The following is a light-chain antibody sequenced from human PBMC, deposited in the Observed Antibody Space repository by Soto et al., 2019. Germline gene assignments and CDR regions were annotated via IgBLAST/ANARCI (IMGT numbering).Light chain of an antibody. Sequence: QSALTQPASVSGAPGQRVTISCTGSSSNIGAGYVVHWYQQLPGTAPRLLIFGNSNRPSGIPDRFSGSNSGTSGSLAITGLQAEDEADYYCQSYDRSLSVVFGGGTKLTVL. CDR1: SSNIGAGYV. CDR2: GNS. J-gene: IGLJ2*01. CDR3: QSYDRSLSVV. V-gene: IGLV1-40*01.